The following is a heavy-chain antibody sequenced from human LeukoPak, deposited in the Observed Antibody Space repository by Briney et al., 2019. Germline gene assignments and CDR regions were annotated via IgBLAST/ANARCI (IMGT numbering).Heavy chain of an antibody. D-gene: IGHD3-22*01. Sequence: GESLKISCKGSGYSFPNYWIGWVRQMPGKGLEWMGIIYPGDSDTRYSPSFQGQVTISADKSINTAYLQWRSLKASDTAMYYCARKGYNYYDSIDIWGQGTMVTVSS. V-gene: IGHV5-51*01. J-gene: IGHJ3*02. CDR3: ARKGYNYYDSIDI. CDR2: IYPGDSDT. CDR1: GYSFPNYW.